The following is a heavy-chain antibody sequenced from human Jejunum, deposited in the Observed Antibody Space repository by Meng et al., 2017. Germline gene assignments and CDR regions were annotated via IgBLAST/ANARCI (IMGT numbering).Heavy chain of an antibody. Sequence: GASLKISCGASGFSFSDSWMNWVRQAPGKGLEWVANINTDGSGKYYVDSVKGRFTISRDNAKNSLSLQMNSLRAEDTAIYYCTRVSLGSLSDHWGQGSLVTVSS. D-gene: IGHD1-26*01. CDR3: TRVSLGSLSDH. J-gene: IGHJ4*02. CDR1: GFSFSDSW. CDR2: INTDGSGK. V-gene: IGHV3-7*01.